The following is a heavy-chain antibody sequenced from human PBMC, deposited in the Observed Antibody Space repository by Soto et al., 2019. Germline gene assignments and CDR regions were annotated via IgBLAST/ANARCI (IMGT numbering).Heavy chain of an antibody. J-gene: IGHJ1*01. D-gene: IGHD1-1*01. CDR2: IIPVFGTA. Sequence: GASVKVSCKASGGTFSSYAISWVRQAPGQGLECMGGIIPVFGTANYAQKFQGRVTINADESTSTVYMELSSLRSEDRPVYYCARGWNDFPHWGQGTLVTVSS. V-gene: IGHV1-69*13. CDR1: GGTFSSYA. CDR3: ARGWNDFPH.